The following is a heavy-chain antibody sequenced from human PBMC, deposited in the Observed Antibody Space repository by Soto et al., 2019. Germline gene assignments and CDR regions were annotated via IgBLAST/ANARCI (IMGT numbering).Heavy chain of an antibody. CDR2: ISVSGDRT. CDR1: GFTFSSYA. J-gene: IGHJ4*02. V-gene: IGHV3-23*01. Sequence: GGSLRLSCAASGFTFSSYAMCWVRQAPGKGLEWVPSISVSGDRTFYADSVKGRFTISRDNSRNTLHLQMNSLRAADTAVYYCARSPPSSYYGGSGTFDYWGQGTLVTVSS. CDR3: ARSPPSSYYGGSGTFDY. D-gene: IGHD3-10*01.